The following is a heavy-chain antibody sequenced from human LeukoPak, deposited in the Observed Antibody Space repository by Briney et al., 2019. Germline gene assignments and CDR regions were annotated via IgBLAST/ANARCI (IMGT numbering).Heavy chain of an antibody. J-gene: IGHJ4*02. CDR1: GFTFSSYG. Sequence: AGGSLRLSCAASGFTFSSYGMSWVRQAPGKGLEWVSAISGSGGSTYYADSVKGRFTISRDNSRNTLYLQMNSLRAEDTAVYYCAKGQVFQCDYWGQGTLVTVSS. CDR2: ISGSGGST. CDR3: AKGQVFQCDY. V-gene: IGHV3-23*01. D-gene: IGHD2/OR15-2a*01.